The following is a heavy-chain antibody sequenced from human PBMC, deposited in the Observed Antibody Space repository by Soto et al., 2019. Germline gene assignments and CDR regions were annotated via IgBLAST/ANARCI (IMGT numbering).Heavy chain of an antibody. V-gene: IGHV3-7*03. D-gene: IGHD3-22*01. CDR3: ARDQNYYDSSGYL. Sequence: HPGGSLRLSCAASGFTFSSYWMSWVRQAPGKGLEWVANIKQDGSEKYYVDSVKGRFTISRDNAKNSLYLQMNSLRAEDTAVYYCARDQNYYDSSGYLWGHGTLVTVSS. CDR2: IKQDGSEK. J-gene: IGHJ5*02. CDR1: GFTFSSYW.